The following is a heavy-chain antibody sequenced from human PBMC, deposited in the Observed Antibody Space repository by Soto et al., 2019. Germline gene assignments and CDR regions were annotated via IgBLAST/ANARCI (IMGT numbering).Heavy chain of an antibody. J-gene: IGHJ5*02. CDR1: GYTFTSYG. CDR3: ARGSPVAGRNNWFDP. Sequence: ASVKVSCKASGYTFTSYGISGVRQAGGQGREWMGGISAYNGNTNYAQKLQGRVTMNTDTSPSTAYMKLRSLRSDDPAVYYCARGSPVAGRNNWFDPWGQGTLVTVSS. D-gene: IGHD6-19*01. V-gene: IGHV1-18*01. CDR2: ISAYNGNT.